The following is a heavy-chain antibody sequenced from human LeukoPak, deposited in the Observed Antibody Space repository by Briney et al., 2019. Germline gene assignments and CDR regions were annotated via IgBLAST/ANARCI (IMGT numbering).Heavy chain of an antibody. J-gene: IGHJ5*02. CDR3: AKSGVPAAMSWFDP. Sequence: GGSLRLSCAASGFTFSTYAMSWVRQAPGKGLEWVSLISGSGSSTYYADSVKGRFTISRDSSKNTLYLQMNSLRAEDTAVYYCAKSGVPAAMSWFDPWGQGTLVTVSS. V-gene: IGHV3-23*01. CDR1: GFTFSTYA. D-gene: IGHD2-2*01. CDR2: ISGSGSST.